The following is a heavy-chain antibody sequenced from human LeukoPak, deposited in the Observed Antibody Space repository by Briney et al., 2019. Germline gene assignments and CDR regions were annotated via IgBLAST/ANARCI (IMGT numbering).Heavy chain of an antibody. J-gene: IGHJ4*02. CDR1: GYSFMDYW. Sequence: PGESLKISCEASGYSFMDYWIGWVRQLPGRGLEWMGIIYPDDSDVRYSPSFQGRVTISADKSLNTAYLQWTRLRASDTAIYYCARSLEMATISNFYVWGQGTLVTVSS. CDR2: IYPDDSDV. D-gene: IGHD5-24*01. CDR3: ARSLEMATISNFYV. V-gene: IGHV5-51*01.